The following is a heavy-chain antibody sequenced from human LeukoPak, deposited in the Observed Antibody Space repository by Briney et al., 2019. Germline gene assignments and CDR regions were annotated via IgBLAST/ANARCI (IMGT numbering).Heavy chain of an antibody. CDR1: GGTFSSYA. CDR2: IIPILGIA. J-gene: IGHJ5*02. D-gene: IGHD6-13*01. CDR3: ARSPGAAAAHNWFDP. V-gene: IGHV1-69*04. Sequence: GASVKVSCKASGGTFSSYAIGWVRQAPGQGLEWMGRIIPILGIANYAQKFQGRVTITADKSTSTAYMELSSLRSEDTAVYYCARSPGAAAAHNWFDPWGQGTLVTVSS.